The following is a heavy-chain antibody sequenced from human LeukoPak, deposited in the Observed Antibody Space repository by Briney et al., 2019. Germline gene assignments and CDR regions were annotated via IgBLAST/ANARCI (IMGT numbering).Heavy chain of an antibody. V-gene: IGHV4-59*11. CDR2: IYYSGST. Sequence: SETLSLTCTVSGGSISSHYWSWIRQPPAKGLEWIGYIYYSGSTNYNPSLKSRIPISVDTSKNQFSLKLSSVTAADTAVYYCARARSWGELNWFDPWGQGTLVTVSS. D-gene: IGHD1-26*01. CDR1: GGSISSHY. J-gene: IGHJ5*02. CDR3: ARARSWGELNWFDP.